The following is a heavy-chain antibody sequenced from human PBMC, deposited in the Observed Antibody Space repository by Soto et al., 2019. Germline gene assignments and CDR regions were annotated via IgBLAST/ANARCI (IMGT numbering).Heavy chain of an antibody. CDR3: ATEGSGYFTY. V-gene: IGHV3-74*01. CDR1: GFTFNTYW. Sequence: EVQLVESGGGLVQPGGSLRLSCAASGFTFNTYWMQWVRQAPGKGLVWVSRIKSDGSYTNYADSVKGRFTISRDNGKNTLFLQMNSLGADDTAMYYCATEGSGYFTYWGQRTLVTVSS. J-gene: IGHJ4*02. D-gene: IGHD3-22*01. CDR2: IKSDGSYT.